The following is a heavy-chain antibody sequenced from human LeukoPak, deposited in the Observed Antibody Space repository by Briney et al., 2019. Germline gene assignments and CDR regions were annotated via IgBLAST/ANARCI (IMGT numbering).Heavy chain of an antibody. D-gene: IGHD3-3*01. J-gene: IGHJ6*04. CDR1: GFTFRSYC. CDR3: EKLAGPTYYFYLRDI. Sequence: GGSLRLSCAGSGFTFRSYCMNWVRQAPGKGLEWIAYIRSSGRTVYYADSVKGRFTISRDNSKYTLYLQMNSLRHEDTALYFCEKLAGPTYYFYLRDIWGEGTAVTVSS. V-gene: IGHV3-48*02. CDR2: IRSSGRTV.